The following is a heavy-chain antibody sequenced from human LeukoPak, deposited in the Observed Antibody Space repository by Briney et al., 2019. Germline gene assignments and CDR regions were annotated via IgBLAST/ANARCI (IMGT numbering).Heavy chain of an antibody. J-gene: IGHJ3*02. CDR2: MYLSGTT. V-gene: IGHV4-4*02. D-gene: IGHD3-10*01. Sequence: ASETLSLTCTVSGDSINSLDLWSWVRQPPGKGLEWIGEMYLSGTTHSNPSVKSQVTISIDKSKNQFFLNLSSVTAADTAVYYCARGRTVNAFDIWGQGTMVTVSS. CDR1: GDSINSLDL. CDR3: ARGRTVNAFDI.